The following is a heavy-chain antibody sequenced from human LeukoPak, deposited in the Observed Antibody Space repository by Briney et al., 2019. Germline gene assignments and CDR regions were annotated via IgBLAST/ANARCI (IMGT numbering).Heavy chain of an antibody. CDR3: ARRRFLEWYHRY. CDR2: INHSGST. CDR1: GGSFSGYY. D-gene: IGHD3-3*01. V-gene: IGHV4-34*01. Sequence: SETLSLTCAVYGGSFSGYYWSRIRQPPGKGLEWIGEINHSGSTNYNPSLKSRVTISVDTSKNQFSLKLSSVTAADTAVYYCARRRFLEWYHRYWGQGTLVTVSS. J-gene: IGHJ4*02.